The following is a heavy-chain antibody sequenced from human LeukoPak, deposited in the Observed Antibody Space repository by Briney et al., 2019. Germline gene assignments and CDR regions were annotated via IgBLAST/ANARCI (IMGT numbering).Heavy chain of an antibody. D-gene: IGHD1-7*01. CDR2: ISGSGGST. Sequence: QAGGSLRLSCAASGFTFSSYAMGWVRQAPGKGLEWVSAISGSGGSTYYADSVKGRFTISRDDSKNTAYLQMNSLKTEDTAVYYCSRLEQTGTTDYWGQGTLVTVSS. CDR3: SRLEQTGTTDY. J-gene: IGHJ4*02. V-gene: IGHV3-23*01. CDR1: GFTFSSYA.